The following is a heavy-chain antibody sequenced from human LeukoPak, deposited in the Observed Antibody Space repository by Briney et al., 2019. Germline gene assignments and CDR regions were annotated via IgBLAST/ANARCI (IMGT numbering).Heavy chain of an antibody. J-gene: IGHJ4*02. D-gene: IGHD3-22*01. CDR2: INAYNGNT. Sequence: ASVKVSCKASGYTFTSYGISWVRQAPGKGLEWMGWINAYNGNTNYAHKLQGRVTMTTDTSTSTAYMELRSLRADDTAVYYCARCGSDYYDSSGYYYYFDYWGQGTLVTVSS. CDR1: GYTFTSYG. V-gene: IGHV1-18*01. CDR3: ARCGSDYYDSSGYYYYFDY.